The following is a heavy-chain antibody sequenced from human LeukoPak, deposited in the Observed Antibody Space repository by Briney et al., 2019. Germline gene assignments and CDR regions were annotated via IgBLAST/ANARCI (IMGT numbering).Heavy chain of an antibody. D-gene: IGHD2-15*01. CDR3: TTDPSVLVVGY. CDR1: GFTFSNTW. J-gene: IGHJ4*02. CDR2: IKRIIDGGTT. V-gene: IGHV3-15*01. Sequence: PGGSLRLSCAASGFTFSNTWMNWVRQAPGKGLEWVGRIKRIIDGGTTDYAAPVKGRFTVSRDDSINTLYLQMSSLKTEDTAVYYCTTDPSVLVVGYWGQGTLVTVSS.